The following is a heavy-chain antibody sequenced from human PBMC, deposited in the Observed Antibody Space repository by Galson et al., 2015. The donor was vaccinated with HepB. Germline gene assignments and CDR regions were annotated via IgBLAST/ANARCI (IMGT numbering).Heavy chain of an antibody. CDR1: GSTFSSYA. J-gene: IGHJ5*02. CDR2: ISGSGGST. Sequence: SLRLSCAASGSTFSSYAMSWVRQAPGKGLEWVSAISGSGGSTYYADSVKGRFTISRDNSKNTLYLQMNSLRAEDTAVYYCAKAIIDCSGDSCYKWPGWFDPWCQGTLVTVSS. V-gene: IGHV3-23*01. D-gene: IGHD2-15*01. CDR3: AKAIIDCSGDSCYKWPGWFDP.